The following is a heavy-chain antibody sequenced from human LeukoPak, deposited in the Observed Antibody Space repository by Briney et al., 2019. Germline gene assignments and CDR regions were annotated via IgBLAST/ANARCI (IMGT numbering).Heavy chain of an antibody. CDR2: INPSGGST. V-gene: IGHV1-46*01. CDR3: ARLHCSGGSCSNWFDP. J-gene: IGHJ5*02. D-gene: IGHD2-15*01. CDR1: GYTFTSYY. Sequence: ASVKVSCKASGYTFTSYYMHWVRQAPGQGLEWMGIINPSGGSTSYAQKFQGRVTMTRDTSTSTVYMELSSLRSEDTAVYYCARLHCSGGSCSNWFDPWGQGTLVTVSS.